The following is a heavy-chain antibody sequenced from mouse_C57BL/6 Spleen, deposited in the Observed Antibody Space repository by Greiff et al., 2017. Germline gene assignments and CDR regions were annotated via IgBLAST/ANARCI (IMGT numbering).Heavy chain of an antibody. V-gene: IGHV1-82*01. CDR3: ARTDYGSSPDY. Sequence: QVQLQQSGPELVKPGASVKISCKASGYAFGSSWMNWVKQRPGKGLEWIGRIYPGDGDTNYNGKFKGKATLTADKSSSTAYMQLSSLTSEDSAVYFCARTDYGSSPDYWGQGTTLTVSS. CDR2: IYPGDGDT. D-gene: IGHD1-1*01. CDR1: GYAFGSSW. J-gene: IGHJ2*01.